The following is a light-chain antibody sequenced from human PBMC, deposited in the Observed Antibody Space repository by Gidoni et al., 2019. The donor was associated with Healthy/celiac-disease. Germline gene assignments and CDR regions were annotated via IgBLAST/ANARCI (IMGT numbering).Light chain of an antibody. V-gene: IGKV4-1*01. CDR3: QQNYSTPPT. CDR1: QSVLYSSNNKNY. CDR2: WAS. Sequence: DIVMTQSPASLAVSLGERATINCKSSQSVLYSSNNKNYLDWYQQKPGHTPKLLIYWASTRETGVPDRFSGSGSGTDFTLTISSLQAEDVAIYYCQQNYSTPPTFGQGTKVEIK. J-gene: IGKJ1*01.